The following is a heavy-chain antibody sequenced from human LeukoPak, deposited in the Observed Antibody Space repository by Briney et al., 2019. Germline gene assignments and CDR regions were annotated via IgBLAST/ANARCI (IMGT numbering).Heavy chain of an antibody. Sequence: SETLSLTCTVSGGSISSYYWGWIRQPPGKGLERIGSIYYSGSTYYNPSLKSRVTTSVDTSKNQFSLKLSSVTAADTAVYYCARVLDSYSSGWGIDYWGQGTLVTVSS. CDR2: IYYSGST. V-gene: IGHV4-39*07. CDR3: ARVLDSYSSGWGIDY. J-gene: IGHJ4*02. CDR1: GGSISSYY. D-gene: IGHD6-19*01.